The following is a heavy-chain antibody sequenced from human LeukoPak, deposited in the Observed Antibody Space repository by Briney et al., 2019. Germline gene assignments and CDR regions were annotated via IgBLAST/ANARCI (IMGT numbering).Heavy chain of an antibody. CDR2: ITSTGTTT. V-gene: IGHV1-46*02. Sequence: ASVKVSCKASGYNLNTYHMHWVRQAPGQGLEWMGIITSTGTTTICAQKFQGRVTMTRDTSTSTVYMDQSSLRSDDTAVYYCATEYVRTHYFDWWGQGTLVTVSS. D-gene: IGHD3-16*01. CDR1: GYNLNTYH. CDR3: ATEYVRTHYFDW. J-gene: IGHJ4*02.